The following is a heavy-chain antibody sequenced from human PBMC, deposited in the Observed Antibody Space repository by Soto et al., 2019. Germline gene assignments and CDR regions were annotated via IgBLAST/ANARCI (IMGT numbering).Heavy chain of an antibody. CDR1: GGSINNYY. CDR2: IYSSGTT. J-gene: IGHJ5*02. D-gene: IGHD2-15*01. Sequence: SETLSLTCIVSGGSINNYYCSWIRQAAGKGLEWIGRIYSSGTTNYNPSLKSRVTMSVDMSKSQFSLTLRSVTAADTAVYYCVRDIGGSGWFAPWGQGTLVTVS. CDR3: VRDIGGSGWFAP. V-gene: IGHV4-4*07.